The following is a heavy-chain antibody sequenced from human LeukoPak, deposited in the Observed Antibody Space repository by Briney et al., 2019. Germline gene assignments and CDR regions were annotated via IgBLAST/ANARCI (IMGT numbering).Heavy chain of an antibody. V-gene: IGHV3-74*01. J-gene: IGHJ4*02. Sequence: TGGSLRLSCAASGFTFSSYWMNWVRQAPGKGLVWVSRIASDGSSTTYADSVKGRFSISRDNSKNTLYLQMNSLRAEDTAVYYCASKWELPDWGQGTLVTVSS. CDR1: GFTFSSYW. D-gene: IGHD1-26*01. CDR3: ASKWELPD. CDR2: IASDGSST.